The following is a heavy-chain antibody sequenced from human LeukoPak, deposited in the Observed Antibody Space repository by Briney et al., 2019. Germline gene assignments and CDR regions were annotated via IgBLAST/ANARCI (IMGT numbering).Heavy chain of an antibody. J-gene: IGHJ5*02. V-gene: IGHV4-34*01. CDR2: INHSGST. D-gene: IGHD2-2*02. CDR1: GGSFSGYY. CDR3: ARRYCSSTSCYKGRFDP. Sequence: PSETLSLTCAVCGGSFSGYYWSWIRQPPGKGLEWIGEINHSGSTNYNPSLKSRVTISVDTSKNQFSLKLSSVTAADTAVYYCARRYCSSTSCYKGRFDPWGQGTLVTVSS.